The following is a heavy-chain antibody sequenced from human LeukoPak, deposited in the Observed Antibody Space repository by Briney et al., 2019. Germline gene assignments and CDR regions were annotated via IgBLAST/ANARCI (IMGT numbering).Heavy chain of an antibody. Sequence: RSLRLSCAPSGFTFSRHGMHWIRQAPGKGLEWVAIISNDGSRKYYAHSVEGRFTISRDNSKNTLYLQMDSLRAEDTAVYYCARDRAWNYFDYWGQGTLVTVSS. CDR3: ARDRAWNYFDY. CDR2: ISNDGSRK. D-gene: IGHD3-3*01. CDR1: GFTFSRHG. V-gene: IGHV3-30*03. J-gene: IGHJ4*02.